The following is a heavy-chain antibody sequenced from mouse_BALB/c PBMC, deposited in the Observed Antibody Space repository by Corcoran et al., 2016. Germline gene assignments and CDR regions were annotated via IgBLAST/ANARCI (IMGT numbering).Heavy chain of an antibody. CDR1: GYSFTGYY. V-gene: IGHV1-26*01. CDR2: INPNNGAT. J-gene: IGHJ4*01. CDR3: ARADYDYAMDY. Sequence: EVQLQQSGPELVKPGASVKISCKASGYSFTGYYMHWVKQSHVKSLEWIGRINPNNGATSYNQNFKDKASLTVDKSSSTAYMELHSLTSEDSAVYYCARADYDYAMDYWGQGTSVTVSS. D-gene: IGHD2-4*01.